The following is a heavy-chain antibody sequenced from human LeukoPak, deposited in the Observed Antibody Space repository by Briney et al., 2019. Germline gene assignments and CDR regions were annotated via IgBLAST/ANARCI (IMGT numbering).Heavy chain of an antibody. J-gene: IGHJ4*02. D-gene: IGHD4-4*01. V-gene: IGHV4-59*08. CDR2: ISDSGNT. CDR3: ARSRLQYFDS. CDR1: NGYISSYY. Sequence: SETLSLTCTVANGYISSYYWSWIRQPPGGGLEWIGDISDSGNTNYNPSLSGRLTISLDTSRNQFSLRLNSVTAADTAVYYCARSRLQYFDSWGQGSLVTVSS.